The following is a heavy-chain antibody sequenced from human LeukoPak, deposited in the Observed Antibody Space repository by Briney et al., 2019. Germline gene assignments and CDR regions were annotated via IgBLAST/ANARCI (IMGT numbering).Heavy chain of an antibody. Sequence: SETLSLNCTVSGGSISSYYWSWIRQPPGKGLEWIGYIYYSGRTNYNPSLKSRVTISVDTSKNQFSLKLRSVTAADTAVYYCARGLQCELLGAFDIWGQGTMVTVSS. J-gene: IGHJ3*02. CDR1: GGSISSYY. D-gene: IGHD1-26*01. CDR3: ARGLQCELLGAFDI. V-gene: IGHV4-59*01. CDR2: IYYSGRT.